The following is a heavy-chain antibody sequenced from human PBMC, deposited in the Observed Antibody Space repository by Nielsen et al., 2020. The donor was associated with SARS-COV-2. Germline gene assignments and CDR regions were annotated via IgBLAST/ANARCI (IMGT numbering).Heavy chain of an antibody. Sequence: GESLKISCAASGFTFSSYGMHWVRQAPGKGLEWVAVISYDGSNKYYVDSVKGRFTISRDNAKNSLYLQMNSLRAEDTAVYFCSSPLSELQSLPNLMDVWGQGTTVTVSS. J-gene: IGHJ6*02. CDR1: GFTFSSYG. CDR3: SSPLSELQSLPNLMDV. V-gene: IGHV3-30*03. D-gene: IGHD1-26*01. CDR2: ISYDGSNK.